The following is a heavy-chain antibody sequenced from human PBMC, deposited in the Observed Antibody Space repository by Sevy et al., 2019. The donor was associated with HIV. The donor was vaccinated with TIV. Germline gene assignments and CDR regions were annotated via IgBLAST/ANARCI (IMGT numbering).Heavy chain of an antibody. CDR2: FGGNGGST. Sequence: GGSLRLSCAASGFTFSNYAMNWVRQTPGKGLGGAPPFGGNGGSTYYADSVKGRFTISRDNSKNTLYLQMSSLRAEDTAVYYCVKDLEAGTKDYYYGLDVWGQGTTVTVSS. CDR1: GFTFSNYA. V-gene: IGHV3-64D*06. CDR3: VKDLEAGTKDYYYGLDV. J-gene: IGHJ6*02. D-gene: IGHD6-19*01.